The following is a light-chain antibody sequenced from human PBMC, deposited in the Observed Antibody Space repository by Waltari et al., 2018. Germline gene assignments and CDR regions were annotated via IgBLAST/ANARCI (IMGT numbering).Light chain of an antibody. Sequence: QSALTQPASVSGSPGQSITISCTGTSSDVGAYNYVSWYQQHPGKAPTRLLYAVTKRPSGVSNSFSGSKSGNTASLTISWLQAEDEADYYCCAYRGDRIWMFGGGTKVTVL. CDR1: SSDVGAYNY. CDR2: AVT. CDR3: CAYRGDRIWM. V-gene: IGLV2-14*03. J-gene: IGLJ3*02.